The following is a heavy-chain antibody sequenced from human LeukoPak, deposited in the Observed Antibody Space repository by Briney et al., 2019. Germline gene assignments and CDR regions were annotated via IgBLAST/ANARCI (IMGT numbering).Heavy chain of an antibody. CDR1: GFTVSSNY. J-gene: IGHJ5*02. Sequence: PGGSLRLSCAASGFTVSSNYMSWVRQAPRKGLEWVSVIYSGGSTYYADSVKVRFTISRDNSKNTLYLQMNSLRAEDTAVYYCARYPLTYYYDSSGYLAAWGQGTLVTVSS. CDR3: ARYPLTYYYDSSGYLAA. CDR2: IYSGGST. V-gene: IGHV3-53*01. D-gene: IGHD3-22*01.